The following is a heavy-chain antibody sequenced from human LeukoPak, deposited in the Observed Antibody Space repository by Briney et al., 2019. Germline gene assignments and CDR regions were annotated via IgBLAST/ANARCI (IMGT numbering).Heavy chain of an antibody. D-gene: IGHD3-10*01. J-gene: IGHJ4*02. CDR2: FDPEDGET. CDR1: GYTLTELS. V-gene: IGHV1-24*01. Sequence: GASVKVSCKVSGYTLTELSMHWVRQAPGKGLEWMGGFDPEDGETIYAQKFQGRVTMTEDTSTGTAYMELSSLRSEDTAVYYCATAVGSGSYYFDYWGQGTLVTVSS. CDR3: ATAVGSGSYYFDY.